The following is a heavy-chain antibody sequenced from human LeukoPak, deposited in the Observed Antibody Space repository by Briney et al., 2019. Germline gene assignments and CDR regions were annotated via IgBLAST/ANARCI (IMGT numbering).Heavy chain of an antibody. Sequence: ASVKVSCKVSGYTLTELSMHWVRQAPGKGLEWMGGFDPEDGETIYAQKFQGRVTMTEDTSTDTAYMELSSLRSEDTAVYYCARDGDYYDSSGDDYYYGMDVWGQGTTVTVSS. CDR2: FDPEDGET. J-gene: IGHJ6*02. CDR3: ARDGDYYDSSGDDYYYGMDV. V-gene: IGHV1-24*01. D-gene: IGHD3-22*01. CDR1: GYTLTELS.